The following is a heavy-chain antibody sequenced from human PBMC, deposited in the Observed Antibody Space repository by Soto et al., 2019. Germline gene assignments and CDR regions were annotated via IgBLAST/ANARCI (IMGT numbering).Heavy chain of an antibody. CDR1: GFRFWTYS. V-gene: IGHV3-23*01. CDR3: EKTRLYDNNDYHRDGFDV. Sequence: EVKLLESGGGLVQPGESLRLSCAASGFRFWTYSMSWVRQAPGKGLEWVSGISGDGSATSYADSLKGRFTVSRDNSKDTLFLQMNTLRVEDTAVYYCEKTRLYDNNDYHRDGFDVWGPGTAVTVS. J-gene: IGHJ3*01. CDR2: ISGDGSAT. D-gene: IGHD5-12*01.